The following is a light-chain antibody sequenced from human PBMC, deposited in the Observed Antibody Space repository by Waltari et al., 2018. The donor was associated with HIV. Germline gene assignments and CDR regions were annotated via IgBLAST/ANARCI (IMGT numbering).Light chain of an antibody. Sequence: EIVMTQSPATLSVSPGERATLSCRASQSVSSNLAWYQQKPGQAPRLLIYGASIRATGIPARFSGSGSGTEFTLTISILQSEDFAVYYCQQYGSSRWTFGQGTKVEIK. V-gene: IGKV3D-15*03. CDR3: QQYGSSRWT. CDR1: QSVSSN. CDR2: GAS. J-gene: IGKJ1*01.